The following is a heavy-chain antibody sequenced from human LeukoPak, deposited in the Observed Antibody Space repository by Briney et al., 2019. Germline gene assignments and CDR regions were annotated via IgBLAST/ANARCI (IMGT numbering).Heavy chain of an antibody. D-gene: IGHD3-10*01. Sequence: QPGGSLRLSCAASGFTFSSYGMSWVRQAPGKGLEWVSAISGSGGSTYYADSAKGRFTISRDNSKNTLYLQMNSLRAEDTAVYYCAKAKNLMVRGPNPLDYWGQGTLVTVSS. CDR3: AKAKNLMVRGPNPLDY. J-gene: IGHJ4*02. V-gene: IGHV3-23*01. CDR2: ISGSGGST. CDR1: GFTFSSYG.